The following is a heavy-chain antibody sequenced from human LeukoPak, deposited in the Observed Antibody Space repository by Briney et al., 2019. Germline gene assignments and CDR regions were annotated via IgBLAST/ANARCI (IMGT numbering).Heavy chain of an antibody. V-gene: IGHV1-46*01. CDR3: ARVTYYYGSGRQDEFDY. J-gene: IGHJ4*02. Sequence: ASVKVSCKASGYTFTSYSMHWVRQAPGQGLEWMGIINPSGGTTTYAQKFQGRVSMTRDTSTSTVYMELTSLTSDDTAVYFCARVTYYYGSGRQDEFDYWGQGTLVTVSS. CDR1: GYTFTSYS. CDR2: INPSGGTT. D-gene: IGHD3-10*01.